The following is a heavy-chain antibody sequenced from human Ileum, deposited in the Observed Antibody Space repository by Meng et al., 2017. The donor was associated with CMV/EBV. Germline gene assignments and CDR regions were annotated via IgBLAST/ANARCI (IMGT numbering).Heavy chain of an antibody. CDR2: INHTGRT. Sequence: YDGSFTNYFCALIRQTTGKGLEGIGEINHTGRTNLNESLESRVFISIDTSKNQFSLKLRSVTAADTAVYYCARGQRITLVRGGRFDPWGQGTLVTVSS. CDR3: ARGQRITLVRGGRFDP. CDR1: DGSFTNYF. J-gene: IGHJ5*02. V-gene: IGHV4-34*01. D-gene: IGHD3-10*01.